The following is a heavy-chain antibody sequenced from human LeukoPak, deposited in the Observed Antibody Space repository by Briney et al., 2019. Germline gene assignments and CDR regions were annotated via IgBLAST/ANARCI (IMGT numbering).Heavy chain of an antibody. CDR3: ASGGGEYQLLPDAFDI. J-gene: IGHJ3*02. Sequence: GGSLRLSCAASGFTFSSYWMSWVRQAPGKGLEWVANIKQDGSKKYYVDSVKGRFTISRDNAKNSLYLQMNSLRAEDTAVYYCASGGGEYQLLPDAFDIWGQGTMVTVSS. CDR1: GFTFSSYW. D-gene: IGHD2-2*01. V-gene: IGHV3-7*01. CDR2: IKQDGSKK.